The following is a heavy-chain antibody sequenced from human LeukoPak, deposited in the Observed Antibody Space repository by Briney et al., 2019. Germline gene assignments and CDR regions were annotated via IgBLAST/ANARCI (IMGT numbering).Heavy chain of an antibody. D-gene: IGHD6-13*01. CDR2: IYYSGST. Sequence: SETLCLTCTVSGGSISSYYWSWIRQPPGKGLEWIGYIYYSGSTNYNPSLKSRVTISVDTSKNQFSLKLSSVTAADTAVYYCARSHPPAYSSSWFRSFDIWGQGTMVTVSS. J-gene: IGHJ3*02. CDR1: GGSISSYY. V-gene: IGHV4-59*01. CDR3: ARSHPPAYSSSWFRSFDI.